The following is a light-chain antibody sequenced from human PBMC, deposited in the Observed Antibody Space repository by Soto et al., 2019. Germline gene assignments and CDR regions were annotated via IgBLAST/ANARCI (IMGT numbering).Light chain of an antibody. Sequence: DIQMTQSPSTLSASVGVRVTITCRASQSISSWLAWYQQKPGKAPKLLIYKASRLKSGVPSTFSGSGSGTESTLTINSLQHDGFATYCRQEYANYRTFCQGTKVEIK. CDR1: QSISSW. CDR2: KAS. J-gene: IGKJ1*01. V-gene: IGKV1-5*03. CDR3: QEYANYRT.